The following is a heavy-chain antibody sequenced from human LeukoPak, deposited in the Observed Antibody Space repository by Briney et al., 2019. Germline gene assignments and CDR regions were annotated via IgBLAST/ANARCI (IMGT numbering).Heavy chain of an antibody. CDR3: AADGEYAFLV. D-gene: IGHD2/OR15-2a*01. J-gene: IGHJ3*01. Sequence: GGSLRLPCAASGLTFHNTWMHWIRQAPGEGLVWVSRIINDGITTTYADSVKGRFTISRDNAKKTLYLQMNSLRADDTAVYYCAADGEYAFLVWGQGTMVTVSS. CDR1: GLTFHNTW. CDR2: IINDGITT. V-gene: IGHV3-74*01.